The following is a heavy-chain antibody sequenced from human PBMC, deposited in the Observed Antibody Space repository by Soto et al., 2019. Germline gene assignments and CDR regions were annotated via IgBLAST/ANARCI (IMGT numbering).Heavy chain of an antibody. V-gene: IGHV1-18*01. J-gene: IGHJ6*02. CDR2: ISCYNGKT. CDR1: GYSFTAYG. Sequence: QVQVVQSGDEVKETGASVRVSCKTSGYSFTAYGISWVRQAPGQGLEWMGWISCYNGKTKYAQKVQGRVTMTTDTSTSTAYMELRSLVSDDTTIYYCARDAPPPELRFLEWHNYDYNGMDVWGQGTTVTVSS. D-gene: IGHD3-3*01. CDR3: ARDAPPPELRFLEWHNYDYNGMDV.